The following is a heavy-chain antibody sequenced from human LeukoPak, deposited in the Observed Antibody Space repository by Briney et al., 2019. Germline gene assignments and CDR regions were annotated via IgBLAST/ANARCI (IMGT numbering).Heavy chain of an antibody. CDR2: IYYSGST. CDR3: ARSTWGYGDYHYYYYYMDV. D-gene: IGHD4-17*01. V-gene: IGHV4-59*01. CDR1: GGSISSYY. J-gene: IGHJ6*03. Sequence: PSEALSLTCTVSGGSISSYYWSWIRQPPGKGLEWIGYIYYSGSTNYNPSLKSRVTISVDTSKNQFSLKLSSVTAADTAVYYCARSTWGYGDYHYYYYYMDVWGKGTTVTVSS.